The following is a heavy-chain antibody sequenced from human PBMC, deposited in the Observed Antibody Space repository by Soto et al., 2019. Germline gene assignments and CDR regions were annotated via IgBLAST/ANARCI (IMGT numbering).Heavy chain of an antibody. CDR1: GGSISSGDYY. V-gene: IGHV4-30-4*01. Sequence: SETLSLTCTVSGGSISSGDYYWSWIRQPPGKGLEWIGYIYYSVSTYYNPSLKSRVTISVDTSKNQFSLKLSSVTAADTAVYYCARVLRYFDWLPKELDYWGQGTLVTVSS. D-gene: IGHD3-9*01. CDR3: ARVLRYFDWLPKELDY. CDR2: IYYSVST. J-gene: IGHJ4*02.